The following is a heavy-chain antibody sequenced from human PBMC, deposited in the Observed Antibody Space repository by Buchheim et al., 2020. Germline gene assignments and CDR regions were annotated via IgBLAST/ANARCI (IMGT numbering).Heavy chain of an antibody. CDR1: GFTVSSNY. J-gene: IGHJ6*02. V-gene: IGHV3-66*01. CDR3: AREPYCISTSCTPYYGMDV. Sequence: EVQLVESGGGLVQPGGSLRLSCAASGFTVSSNYMSWVRQAPGKGLEWVSVIYSGGSTYYADSVKGRFTISRDNSKNTLDLQMNSLRAEDTAVYYCAREPYCISTSCTPYYGMDVWGQGTT. D-gene: IGHD2-2*01. CDR2: IYSGGST.